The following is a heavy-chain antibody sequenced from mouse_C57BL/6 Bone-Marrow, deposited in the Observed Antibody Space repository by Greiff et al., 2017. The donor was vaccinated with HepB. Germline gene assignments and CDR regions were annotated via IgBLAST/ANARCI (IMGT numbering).Heavy chain of an antibody. D-gene: IGHD2-4*01. CDR1: GFTFSSYA. V-gene: IGHV5-4*01. J-gene: IGHJ4*01. CDR2: ISDGGSYT. Sequence: EVHLVESGGGLVKPGGSLKLSCAASGFTFSSYAMSWVRQTPEKRLEWVATISDGGSYTYYPDNVKGRFTISRDNAKNNLYLQMSHLKSEDTAMYYCAGDGGLRRGYYYAMDYWGQGTSVTVSS. CDR3: AGDGGLRRGYYYAMDY.